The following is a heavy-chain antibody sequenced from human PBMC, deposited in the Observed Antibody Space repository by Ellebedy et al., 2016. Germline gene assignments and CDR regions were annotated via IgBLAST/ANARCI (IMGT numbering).Heavy chain of an antibody. J-gene: IGHJ3*01. CDR1: GGSVSSDY. D-gene: IGHD6-19*01. V-gene: IGHV4-59*02. CDR3: AKWNGGWYAFEV. CDR2: VFHTGTT. Sequence: SETLSLTCNVSGGSVSSDYWNRIRRLPGKGLEWIGYVFHTGTTNYNPSPKSRVTMSVDTSKSQFSLRLTSVTAADTAVYYCAKWNGGWYAFEVWGQGTMVTVSS.